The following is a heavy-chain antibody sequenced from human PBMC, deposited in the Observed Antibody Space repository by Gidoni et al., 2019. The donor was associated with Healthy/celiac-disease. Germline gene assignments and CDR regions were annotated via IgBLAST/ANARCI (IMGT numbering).Heavy chain of an antibody. J-gene: IGHJ4*02. CDR1: GFTFSSYA. D-gene: IGHD2-21*02. Sequence: QMQLVESGGGVVQPGRSLRLSCAASGFTFSSYAMHWVRQAPGKGRGWVAVISYDRSNKYYADSVKGRFTISRDNSKNTLYLQMNSLRAEDTAVYYCARTAYCGGDCYSYYFDYWGQGTLVTVSS. CDR3: ARTAYCGGDCYSYYFDY. V-gene: IGHV3-30-3*01. CDR2: ISYDRSNK.